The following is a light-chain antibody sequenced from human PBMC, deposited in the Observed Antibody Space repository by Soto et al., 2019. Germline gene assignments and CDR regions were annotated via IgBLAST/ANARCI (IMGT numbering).Light chain of an antibody. V-gene: IGKV1-5*01. J-gene: IGKJ2*01. Sequence: DIQMTQSPSPLSASIGDRVTITCRASQSIDNWLAWYQQKPGKAPQLLIYDASRVKTGVPSRFTASGSGTEFTITINTLQADDSATYFCQHYNGYPYTFGPGTKVEIK. CDR2: DAS. CDR1: QSIDNW. CDR3: QHYNGYPYT.